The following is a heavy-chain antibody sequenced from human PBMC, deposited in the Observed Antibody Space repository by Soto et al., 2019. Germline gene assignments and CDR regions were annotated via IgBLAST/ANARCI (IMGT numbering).Heavy chain of an antibody. CDR1: GFTFSNYA. CDR3: AKSPRYSGGWYGYFQH. V-gene: IGHV3-23*01. Sequence: EVQLLESGGGLVQPGGSLRLSCVASGFTFSNYAMSWVRQVPGKGLEWVSSFSVSGGRTYYADSVKGRFTISSDTSMNTLFLQMNSLKAEDTAVYYCAKSPRYSGGWYGYFQHWAQGTLVTVSS. J-gene: IGHJ1*01. CDR2: FSVSGGRT. D-gene: IGHD6-19*01.